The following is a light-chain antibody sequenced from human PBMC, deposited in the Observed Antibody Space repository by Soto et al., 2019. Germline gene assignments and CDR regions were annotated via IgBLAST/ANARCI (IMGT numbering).Light chain of an antibody. CDR2: EVN. CDR1: SSDVGAYNY. CDR3: CSYAGSSDGVV. Sequence: QSALSQPPSASGSPGQSVTISCTGGSSDVGAYNYVSWCQQHPGKAPKLMIYEVNKRPSGVHNRCSGSNSGNTASLPVYGLQTEDEADYYCCSYAGSSDGVVFVGGTKLTVL. V-gene: IGLV2-8*01. J-gene: IGLJ2*01.